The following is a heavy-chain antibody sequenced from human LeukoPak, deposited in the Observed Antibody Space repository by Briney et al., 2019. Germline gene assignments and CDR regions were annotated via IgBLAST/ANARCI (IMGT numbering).Heavy chain of an antibody. CDR2: ISYDGSNK. J-gene: IGHJ4*02. D-gene: IGHD3-3*01. V-gene: IGHV3-30-3*01. Sequence: GGSLRLSCAASGFTFSSYDMHWVRQAPGKGLEWVAVISYDGSNKYYADSVKGRFTISRDNSKNTLYLQMNSLRAEDTAVYYCARALYDFWSGYYPPPDYWGQGTLVTVSS. CDR1: GFTFSSYD. CDR3: ARALYDFWSGYYPPPDY.